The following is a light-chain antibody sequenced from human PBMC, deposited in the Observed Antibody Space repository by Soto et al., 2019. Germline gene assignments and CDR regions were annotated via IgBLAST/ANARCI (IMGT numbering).Light chain of an antibody. Sequence: EIVLTQSPGTLSLSPGERATLSCRASQSVSSSYLAWNQQKPAQAPRLLIYGASSRATGIPDRFSGSGSGTDFTLTISRLEPEDFAVYYCQQYGSSPWTFGQGTKGE. J-gene: IGKJ1*01. CDR2: GAS. V-gene: IGKV3-20*01. CDR3: QQYGSSPWT. CDR1: QSVSSSY.